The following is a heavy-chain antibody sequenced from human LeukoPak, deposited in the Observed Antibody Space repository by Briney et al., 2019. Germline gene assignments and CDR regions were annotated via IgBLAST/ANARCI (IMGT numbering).Heavy chain of an antibody. CDR1: GFTFSNYA. J-gene: IGHJ4*02. CDR2: ISSNGGST. CDR3: ARAPYSGSHSDY. Sequence: PGGSLILSCAASGFTFSNYAMNWVRQAPGKGLEYVSAISSNGGSTFYANSVKGRFTLSRDNSKNTLYLQMGSLRPEDMAVYYCARAPYSGSHSDYWGQGTLVTISS. V-gene: IGHV3-64*01. D-gene: IGHD1-26*01.